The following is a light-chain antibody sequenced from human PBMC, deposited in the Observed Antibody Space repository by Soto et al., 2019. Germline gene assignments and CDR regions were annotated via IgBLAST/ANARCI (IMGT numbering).Light chain of an antibody. J-gene: IGKJ1*01. CDR3: LQHNNYPWT. V-gene: IGKV1-17*01. Sequence: DIQITQSPSSLSSSLGDRFTITFRTSQGIRNDVGLYQQKPGQAPKRLIYVASRLESGVPSRFSGSGFGTEFTLTISSLQPEDFATYYCLQHNNYPWTFGQGTKVDIK. CDR1: QGIRND. CDR2: VAS.